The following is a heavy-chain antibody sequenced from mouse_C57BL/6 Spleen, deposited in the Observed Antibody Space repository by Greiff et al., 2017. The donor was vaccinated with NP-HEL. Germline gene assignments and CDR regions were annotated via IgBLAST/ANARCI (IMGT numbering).Heavy chain of an antibody. Sequence: QVQLKQSGAELARPGASVKLSCKASGYTFTSYGISWVKQRTGQGLEWIGEIYPRSGNTYYNEKFKGKATLTADKSSSTAYMELRSLTSEDSAVYFWARGGGSSLFAYGGQGTLVTVSA. CDR2: IYPRSGNT. J-gene: IGHJ3*01. CDR1: GYTFTSYG. D-gene: IGHD1-1*01. V-gene: IGHV1-81*01. CDR3: ARGGGSSLFAY.